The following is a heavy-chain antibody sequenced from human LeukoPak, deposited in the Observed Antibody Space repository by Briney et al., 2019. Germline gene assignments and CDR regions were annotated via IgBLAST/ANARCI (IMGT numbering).Heavy chain of an antibody. J-gene: IGHJ3*02. CDR3: ARAGREMATIGAFDI. CDR2: INHSGST. V-gene: IGHV4-34*01. CDR1: GGSFSGYY. Sequence: SETLSLTCAVYGGSFSGYYWSWIRQPPGKGLEWIGEINHSGSTNYNPSLKSRVTISVDTSKNQFSLKLSSVTAADTAVYYCARAGREMATIGAFDIWGQGTMVTVSS. D-gene: IGHD5-24*01.